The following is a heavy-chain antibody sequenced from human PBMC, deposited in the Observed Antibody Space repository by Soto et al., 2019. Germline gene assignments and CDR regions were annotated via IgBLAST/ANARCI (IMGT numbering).Heavy chain of an antibody. Sequence: QVQLVQSGAEVKKPGASVKVSCKASGYTFTSYDINWVRQATGQGLEWMGWMNPNSGNTGYAQKFQARVSMTRYTSISPAYMQLRSLRSEDTAVYYSARDVVGVVRDWGQGTLVTVSS. CDR2: MNPNSGNT. D-gene: IGHD2-21*01. CDR1: GYTFTSYD. V-gene: IGHV1-8*01. CDR3: ARDVVGVVRD. J-gene: IGHJ4*02.